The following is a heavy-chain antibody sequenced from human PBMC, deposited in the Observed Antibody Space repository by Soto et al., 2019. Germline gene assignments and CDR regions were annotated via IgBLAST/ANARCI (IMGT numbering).Heavy chain of an antibody. CDR2: IYYSGST. CDR1: GGSISSGDYY. CDR3: ARDLVNGGNSRDAFDI. V-gene: IGHV4-30-4*01. Sequence: SETLSLTCTVSGGSISSGDYYWSWIRQPPGKGMEWIGYIYYSGSTYYNPSLKSRVTISVDTSKNQFSLKLSSVTAADTAVYYCARDLVNGGNSRDAFDIWGQGTMVTVSS. J-gene: IGHJ3*02. D-gene: IGHD2-21*02.